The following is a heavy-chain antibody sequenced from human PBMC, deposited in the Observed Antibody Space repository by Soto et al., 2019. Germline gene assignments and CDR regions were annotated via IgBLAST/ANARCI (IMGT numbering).Heavy chain of an antibody. CDR2: IKQDGSEK. D-gene: IGHD6-19*01. CDR3: ARYSSGFDY. V-gene: IGHV3-7*03. J-gene: IGHJ4*02. CDR1: GFTFSSYW. Sequence: EVQLVESGGGLVQPGGSLRLTCAASGFTFSSYWMSWVRQAPGKGLEWVANIKQDGSEKYYVDSVKGRFTISRDNSKNSLYLQMNTLRAEDTAVYYCARYSSGFDYWGQGTLVTVSS.